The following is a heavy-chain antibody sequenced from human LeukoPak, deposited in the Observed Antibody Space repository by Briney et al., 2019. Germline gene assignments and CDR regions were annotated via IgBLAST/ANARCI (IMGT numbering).Heavy chain of an antibody. V-gene: IGHV3-23*01. CDR1: GFTFSSYA. CDR2: ISAGGGST. CDR3: AKAGGWTNYFHY. Sequence: GGSLRLSCAASGFTFSSYAMTWVRQAPGKGLEWVSAISAGGGSTYYADSVKGRFTISRDNSKNTLYLQLNSLRAVDTAVYYCAKAGGWTNYFHYWGQGTLVNVSS. D-gene: IGHD6-19*01. J-gene: IGHJ4*02.